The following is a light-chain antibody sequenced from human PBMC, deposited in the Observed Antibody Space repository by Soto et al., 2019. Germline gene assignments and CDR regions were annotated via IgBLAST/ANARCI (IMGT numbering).Light chain of an antibody. CDR2: DAS. V-gene: IGKV1-13*02. CDR3: QQFDTYPLT. J-gene: IGKJ5*01. CDR1: QGISSA. Sequence: AIQLTQSPSSLSASVGDRVTITCRASQGISSAFAWYQQKPGKVPKRLIYDASSLESWVPSRYTGSGSVTYFPLTISSLQPEDFATYSCQQFDTYPLTFGHGTRLEIK.